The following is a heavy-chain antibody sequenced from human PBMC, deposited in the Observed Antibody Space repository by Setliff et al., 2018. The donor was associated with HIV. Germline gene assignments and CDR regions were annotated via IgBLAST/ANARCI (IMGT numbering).Heavy chain of an antibody. CDR1: GGSIRSYY. Sequence: SETLSLTCTVSGGSIRSYYWTWIRQPPGKGLEWIGYIYISGRTNYNPSLKSRVTISVDTSKNHFSLKLNTVTAADTAVYYCARGARLLAGYSDRWDYYYMAVWGKGTTVTVSS. CDR2: IYISGRT. V-gene: IGHV4-4*08. CDR3: ARGARLLAGYSDRWDYYYMAV. D-gene: IGHD6-13*01. J-gene: IGHJ6*03.